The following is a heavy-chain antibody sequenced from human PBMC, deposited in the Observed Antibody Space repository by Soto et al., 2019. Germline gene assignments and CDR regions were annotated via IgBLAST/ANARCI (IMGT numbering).Heavy chain of an antibody. Sequence: SETLSLTCAVSGGSISSGGYSWSWIRQPPGKGLEWIGYIYHSGSTYYNPSLKSRVTISVDRSKNQFSLKLSSVTAADTAVYYCARAGIMTTVTTGVWFDPWGQGTLVTVSS. V-gene: IGHV4-30-2*01. J-gene: IGHJ5*02. CDR2: IYHSGST. CDR1: GGSISSGGYS. CDR3: ARAGIMTTVTTGVWFDP. D-gene: IGHD4-17*01.